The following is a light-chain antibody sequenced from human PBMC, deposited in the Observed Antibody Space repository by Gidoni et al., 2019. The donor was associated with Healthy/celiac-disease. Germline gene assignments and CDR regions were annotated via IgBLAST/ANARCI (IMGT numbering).Light chain of an antibody. J-gene: IGLJ2*01. CDR2: SNN. V-gene: IGLV1-47*02. CDR1: SSNIGSNY. Sequence: QSVLTQPPSASGTPGQRVTISCSGSSSNIGSNYVYWYQQLPGTAPKLLIYSNNQRPSGVPDRFSGSKSGTSASLAISGLRSEDEADYYGAAWDDSLSGLVFGGGTKLTVL. CDR3: AAWDDSLSGLV.